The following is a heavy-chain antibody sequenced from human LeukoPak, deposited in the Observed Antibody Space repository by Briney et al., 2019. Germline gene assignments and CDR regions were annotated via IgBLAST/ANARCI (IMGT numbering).Heavy chain of an antibody. Sequence: GGSLRLSCAASGFTVSSNYMNWVRQAPGKGLEWVSYISSSGNTVYYPDSVKGRFTISRDNAKNSLYLQMNSLKGEDTAVYYCARGGAVAGLYWGQGTLVTVSS. CDR3: ARGGAVAGLY. CDR1: GFTVSSNY. J-gene: IGHJ4*02. D-gene: IGHD6-19*01. CDR2: ISSSGNTV. V-gene: IGHV3-48*03.